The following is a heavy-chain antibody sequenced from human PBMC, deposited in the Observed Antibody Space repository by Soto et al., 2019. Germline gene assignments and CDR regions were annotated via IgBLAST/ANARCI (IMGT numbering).Heavy chain of an antibody. J-gene: IGHJ3*02. CDR2: IWYDGSNK. V-gene: IGHV3-33*01. CDR3: ARDLDSYCGGDCYTDAFDI. Sequence: GGSLRLSCAASGFTFSSYGMHWVRQAPGKGLEWVAVIWYDGSNKYYADSVKGRFTISRDNSKNTLYLQMNSLRAEDTAVYYCARDLDSYCGGDCYTDAFDIWGQGTTVTVSS. D-gene: IGHD2-21*02. CDR1: GFTFSSYG.